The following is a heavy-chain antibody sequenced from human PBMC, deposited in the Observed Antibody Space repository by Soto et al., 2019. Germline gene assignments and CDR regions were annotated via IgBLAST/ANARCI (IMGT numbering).Heavy chain of an antibody. D-gene: IGHD3-9*01. J-gene: IGHJ6*03. Sequence: PGGSLRLSCTASGFTFGDNAMSWFRQAPGKGLEWVGFIRSKAYGGTTEYAASVKGRFTISRDDSKSIAYLQMNSLKTEDTAVYYCTRDKGLRYFDWLYYYMDVWGKGTTVTVSS. V-gene: IGHV3-49*03. CDR1: GFTFGDNA. CDR3: TRDKGLRYFDWLYYYMDV. CDR2: IRSKAYGGTT.